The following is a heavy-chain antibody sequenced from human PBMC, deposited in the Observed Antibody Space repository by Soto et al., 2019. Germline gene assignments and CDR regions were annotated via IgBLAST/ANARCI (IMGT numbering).Heavy chain of an antibody. CDR1: GGSINTFY. CDR2: IFSSGST. V-gene: IGHV4-4*07. D-gene: IGHD5-12*01. J-gene: IGHJ4*02. CDR3: AREGSYSAYNFAHGIQLWSFDF. Sequence: SETLSLTCTVSGGSINTFYWSWVRQPAGKGLEWIGRIFSSGSTSFNPSLESRVAMSVDTSKNHFSLNLSSVTAADMAVYYCAREGSYSAYNFAHGIQLWSFDFWGLGALVTVSS.